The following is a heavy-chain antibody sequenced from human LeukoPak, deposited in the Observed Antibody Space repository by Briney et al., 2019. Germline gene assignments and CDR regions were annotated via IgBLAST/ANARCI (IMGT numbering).Heavy chain of an antibody. J-gene: IGHJ4*02. D-gene: IGHD2-2*01. CDR3: ARVGCSSTSCYYYFDY. CDR1: GGSFSGYY. Sequence: PSETPSLTCAVYGGSFSGYYWSWIRQPPGKGLEWIGEINHSGSTNYNPSLKSRVTISVDTSKNQFSLKLSSVTAADTAVYYCARVGCSSTSCYYYFDYWGQGTLVTVPS. CDR2: INHSGST. V-gene: IGHV4-34*01.